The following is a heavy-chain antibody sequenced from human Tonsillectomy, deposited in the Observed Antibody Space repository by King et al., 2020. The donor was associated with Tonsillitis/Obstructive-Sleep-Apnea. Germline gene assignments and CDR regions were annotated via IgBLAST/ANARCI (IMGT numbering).Heavy chain of an antibody. V-gene: IGHV4-39*01. CDR2: IHYSGST. J-gene: IGHJ4*02. D-gene: IGHD1-14*01. CDR1: GGSISSSSYY. Sequence: QLQESGPGLVTPSETLSLTCTVSGGSISSSSYYWGWIRQPPGKGLEWIGSIHYSGSTYYNPSLKSRVTLSVDTSKKQFSLKLSSVTAADTAVYYCNVRRRGISPNEPDTSDYWGQGALVTASS. CDR3: NVRRRGISPNEPDTSDY.